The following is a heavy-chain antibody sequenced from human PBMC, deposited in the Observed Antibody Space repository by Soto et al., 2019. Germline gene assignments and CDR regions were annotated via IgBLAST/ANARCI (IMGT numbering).Heavy chain of an antibody. CDR1: GFTFSHYA. Sequence: EVQWLESGGGVVQPGGSLSLACAASGFTFSHYAMGWVRQAPGKGLEWVSTISNSGDSTDYADYVKGRFTISRDNAKNTLFLQLNSLRADDTAVDTCAKHKSGRYSAFDIWGQGTMVTGSS. CDR2: ISNSGDST. D-gene: IGHD3-10*01. CDR3: AKHKSGRYSAFDI. V-gene: IGHV3-23*01. J-gene: IGHJ3*02.